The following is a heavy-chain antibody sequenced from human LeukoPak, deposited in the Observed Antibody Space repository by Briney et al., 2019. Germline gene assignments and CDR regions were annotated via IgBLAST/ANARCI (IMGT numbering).Heavy chain of an antibody. D-gene: IGHD6-13*01. CDR3: ARYVIAGASAWFDP. CDR2: IYYSGST. Sequence: PSETLSLTCTVAGGSISSYYWSWIRQPPGKGLEWVGSIYYSGSTYYNPSLKSRVTISVDTSKNQFSLKLSSVTAADTAVYYCARYVIAGASAWFDPWGQGTLVTVSS. J-gene: IGHJ5*02. V-gene: IGHV4-39*01. CDR1: GGSISSYY.